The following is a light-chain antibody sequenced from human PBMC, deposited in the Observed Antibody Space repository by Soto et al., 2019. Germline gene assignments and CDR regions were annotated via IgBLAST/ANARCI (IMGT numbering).Light chain of an antibody. CDR3: TSFTSRNTYV. CDR1: SSDVGGYNY. V-gene: IGLV2-14*03. Sequence: QSALTQPASVSGSPGQSITISCTGTSSDVGGYNYVSWYQQHPDKAPRLMIYDVSNRPSGVSDRFSGSKSGDTASLTISGLHAEDEADYSCTSFTSRNTYVFGTGTKVTVL. CDR2: DVS. J-gene: IGLJ1*01.